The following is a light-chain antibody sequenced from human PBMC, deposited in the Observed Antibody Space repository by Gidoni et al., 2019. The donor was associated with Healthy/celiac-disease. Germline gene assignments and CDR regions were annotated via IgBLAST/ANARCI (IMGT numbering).Light chain of an antibody. V-gene: IGKV3-11*01. CDR3: QQRSYGYT. CDR2: DAS. J-gene: IGKJ2*01. Sequence: IVVTQSPATLSLSPGERATLSCRASQSVSSYLAWYQQKTGQAPRLLIYDASNRATGLPTRFSGSGSTTYFPLTISRLAPEYSADYYCQQRSYGYTFGQGTKLEIK. CDR1: QSVSSY.